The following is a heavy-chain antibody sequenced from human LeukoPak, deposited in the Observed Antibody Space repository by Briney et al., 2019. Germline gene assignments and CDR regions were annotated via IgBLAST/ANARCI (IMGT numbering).Heavy chain of an antibody. D-gene: IGHD3-10*01. Sequence: SQTLSLTCTVSGGSISSGDYYWSRIRQPPGKGLEWIGYIYYSGSTYYNPSLKSRVTISVDTSKNQFSLKLSSVTAADTAVYYCARADDYYGSGSPQVFDYWGQGTLVTVSS. CDR2: IYYSGST. J-gene: IGHJ4*02. V-gene: IGHV4-30-4*01. CDR3: ARADDYYGSGSPQVFDY. CDR1: GGSISSGDYY.